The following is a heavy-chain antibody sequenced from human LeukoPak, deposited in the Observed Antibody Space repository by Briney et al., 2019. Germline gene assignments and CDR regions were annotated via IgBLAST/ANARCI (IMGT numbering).Heavy chain of an antibody. J-gene: IGHJ3*02. CDR2: IYYSGST. D-gene: IGHD3-10*01. V-gene: IGHV4-31*03. CDR1: GGSISSGGYY. CDR3: ARDPIMVRGSEGEDAFDI. Sequence: SETLSLTCTVSGGSISSGGYYWSRIRQHPGKGLEWIGYIYYSGSTYYNPSLKSRVTISVDTSKNQFSLKLSSVTAADTAVYYCARDPIMVRGSEGEDAFDIWGQGTMVTVSS.